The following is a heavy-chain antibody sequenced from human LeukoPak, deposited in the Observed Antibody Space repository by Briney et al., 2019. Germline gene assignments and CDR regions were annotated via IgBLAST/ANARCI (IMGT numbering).Heavy chain of an antibody. CDR1: GFTFSSYE. CDR3: AKDIGIGYSSSWYDY. D-gene: IGHD6-13*01. Sequence: GGSLRLSCAASGFTFSSYEMNRVRQAPGKGLEWVSYISTSGTTIYYADSVKGRFTISRDNAKNSLYLQMNSLRAEDTALYYCAKDIGIGYSSSWYDYWGQGTLVTVSS. J-gene: IGHJ4*02. V-gene: IGHV3-48*03. CDR2: ISTSGTTI.